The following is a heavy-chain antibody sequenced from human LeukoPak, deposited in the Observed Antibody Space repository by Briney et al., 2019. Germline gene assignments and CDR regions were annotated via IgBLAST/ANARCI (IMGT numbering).Heavy chain of an antibody. CDR1: GFTFSNAW. Sequence: GGSLRLSCAASGFTFSNAWMSWVRQAPGKGLEWVGRITSKTDGGTTDYAAPVKGRFTISRDDSKNTLYLQMNSLKTEDTAVYCGTTDPVYYYYGGQGTLVTVSS. CDR3: TTDPVYYYY. CDR2: ITSKTDGGTT. V-gene: IGHV3-15*01. J-gene: IGHJ4*02.